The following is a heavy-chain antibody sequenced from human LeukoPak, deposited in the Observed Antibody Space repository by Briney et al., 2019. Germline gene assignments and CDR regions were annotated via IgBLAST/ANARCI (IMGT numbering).Heavy chain of an antibody. CDR3: ARIRGSGYPYFDY. CDR1: GGSISSYY. Sequence: PSETLSLTCTVSGGSISSYYWSWIRQPPGKGVEWIGYIYYSGSTNYNPSLKSRVTISVDTSKNQLSLKLSSVTAADTAVYYCARIRGSGYPYFDYWGQGTLVTVSS. V-gene: IGHV4-59*01. CDR2: IYYSGST. J-gene: IGHJ4*02. D-gene: IGHD3-22*01.